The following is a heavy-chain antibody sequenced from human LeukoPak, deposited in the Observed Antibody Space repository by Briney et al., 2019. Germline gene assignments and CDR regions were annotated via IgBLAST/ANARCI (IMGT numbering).Heavy chain of an antibody. CDR3: ARDGIYDSSGYYMDS. D-gene: IGHD3-22*01. CDR1: GGAISSYY. CDR2: IYYSGGT. J-gene: IGHJ4*02. V-gene: IGHV4-59*01. Sequence: PSETLSLTCTVSGGAISSYYWSWIRQPPGKGLEWVGYIYYSGGTKYNPSLMSRVTISVDRARSQFSLGLSSATAAETAVYYCARDGIYDSSGYYMDSWGQGTLVIVSS.